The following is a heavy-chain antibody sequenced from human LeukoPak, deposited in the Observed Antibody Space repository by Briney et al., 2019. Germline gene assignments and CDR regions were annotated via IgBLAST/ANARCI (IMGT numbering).Heavy chain of an antibody. CDR2: IYYSGST. CDR3: ARLRYDILNFDY. CDR1: GGSVSSGSYY. V-gene: IGHV4-61*01. D-gene: IGHD3-9*01. Sequence: PSETLSLTCTVSGGSVSSGSYYWSWIRQPPGKGLEWIGYIYYSGSTNYNPSLKSRVTISVDTSKNRFSLKLSSVTAADTAVYYCARLRYDILNFDYWGQGTLVTVSS. J-gene: IGHJ4*02.